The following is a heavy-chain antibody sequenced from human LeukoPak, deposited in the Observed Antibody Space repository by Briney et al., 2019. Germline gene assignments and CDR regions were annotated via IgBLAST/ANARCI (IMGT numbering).Heavy chain of an antibody. J-gene: IGHJ6*03. CDR1: GGSFSGYY. D-gene: IGHD3-3*01. V-gene: IGHV4-34*01. CDR2: INHSGST. Sequence: SAPLSLTCAVDGGSFSGYYWSWIRQPPGKGLEWIGEINHSGSTNYNPSLKSRVTISVDTSKNQFSLKLSSVTAADTAVYYCARGYYDFWSGFFYYYMDVWGKGTTVTVSS. CDR3: ARGYYDFWSGFFYYYMDV.